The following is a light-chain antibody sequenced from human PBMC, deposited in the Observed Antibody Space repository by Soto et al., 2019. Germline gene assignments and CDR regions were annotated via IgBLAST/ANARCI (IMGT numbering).Light chain of an antibody. CDR1: QSVLYSANNKNC. V-gene: IGKV4-1*01. J-gene: IGKJ1*01. CDR2: WAS. CDR3: QQYYSTPRT. Sequence: DIVMTQSPDSLAVSLGERATINCKSSQSVLYSANNKNCLAWYQQKPGQPPKLLLYWASTRESGAPDRFSGSGFGTDFTLTISSLQAEDVAFYYCQQYYSTPRTFGQGTKVEIK.